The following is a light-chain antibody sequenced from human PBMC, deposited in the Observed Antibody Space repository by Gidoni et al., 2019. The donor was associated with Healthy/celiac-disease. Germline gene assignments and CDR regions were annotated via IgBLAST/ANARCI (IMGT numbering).Light chain of an antibody. CDR2: WAS. Sequence: DIVMTQSPDSLAVSLGERATINCKSSQSVLYSSNNKNYLAWYQQKPGQPPKLLIYWASTRESVVPDRCSGSGSGTDFTLTISSLQAEDLAVYYCQQYYSTPWTFGQGTKVEIK. CDR3: QQYYSTPWT. CDR1: QSVLYSSNNKNY. V-gene: IGKV4-1*01. J-gene: IGKJ1*01.